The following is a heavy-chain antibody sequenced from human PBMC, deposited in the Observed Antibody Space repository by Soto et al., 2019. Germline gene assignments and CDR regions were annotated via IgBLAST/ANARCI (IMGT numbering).Heavy chain of an antibody. V-gene: IGHV3-66*01. CDR2: IYSGGST. D-gene: IGHD1-20*01. CDR1: GFTVSSNY. Sequence: EVQLVESGGGLVQPGGSLRLSCAASGFTVSSNYMSWVRQAPGKGLEWVSVIYSGGSTYYADSVKGRFTISRVNSKSTLALQMSSLRAGDTAVYYCARDLYNWNYYYYGMDVWGQGTTVTVSS. J-gene: IGHJ6*02. CDR3: ARDLYNWNYYYYGMDV.